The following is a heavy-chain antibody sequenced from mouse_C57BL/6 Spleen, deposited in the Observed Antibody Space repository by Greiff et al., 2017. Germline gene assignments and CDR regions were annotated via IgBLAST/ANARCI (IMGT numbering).Heavy chain of an antibody. J-gene: IGHJ4*01. CDR2: IAPANGNT. Sequence: VQLQQSVAELVRPGASVKLSCTASGFNIKNTYMNWVKQRPEQSLEWIGRIAPANGNTKYAPKFQGTATITADTSSNTAYLPLSSLTSADTAIYYCAIRPRGAMDYWGQGTSVTVSS. CDR1: GFNIKNTY. CDR3: AIRPRGAMDY. V-gene: IGHV14-3*01.